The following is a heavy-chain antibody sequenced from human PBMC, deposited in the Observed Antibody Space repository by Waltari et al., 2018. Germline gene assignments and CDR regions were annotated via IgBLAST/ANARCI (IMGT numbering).Heavy chain of an antibody. Sequence: QVQLQESGPGLVKPSETLSLTCAVSGSSISSGYYWGWIRQPPGKGLEWIGSIYHSGSTYYNPSLKSRVTISVDTSKNQFSLKLSSVTAADTAVYYCARWVGYGDLYFFDSWGQGTLVTVSS. J-gene: IGHJ4*02. D-gene: IGHD4-17*01. CDR3: ARWVGYGDLYFFDS. V-gene: IGHV4-38-2*01. CDR2: IYHSGST. CDR1: GSSISSGYY.